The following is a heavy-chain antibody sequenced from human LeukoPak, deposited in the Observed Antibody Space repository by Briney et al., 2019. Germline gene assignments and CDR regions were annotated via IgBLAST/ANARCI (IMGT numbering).Heavy chain of an antibody. J-gene: IGHJ3*02. CDR1: GFTFSDYY. V-gene: IGHV3-30-3*01. CDR3: ARDRYCSGGSCYKAFDI. Sequence: GGSLRLSCAASGFTFSDYYMSWIRQAPGKGLEWVAVISYDGSNKYYADSVKGRFTISRDNSKNTLYLQMNSLRAEDTAVYYCARDRYCSGGSCYKAFDIWGQGTMVTVSS. CDR2: ISYDGSNK. D-gene: IGHD2-15*01.